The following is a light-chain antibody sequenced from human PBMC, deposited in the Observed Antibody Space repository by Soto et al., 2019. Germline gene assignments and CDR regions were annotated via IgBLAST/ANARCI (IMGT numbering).Light chain of an antibody. Sequence: QSVLTRPASVSGSPGQSITISCSGTSSDVGTYNLVSWYQQYPGKAPRLMIYEVTKRPSGVSNRFSGSKSGNTASLTISGLQPEDEADYYCCSYAGRSSSIFGTGTKVTVL. CDR3: CSYAGRSSSI. J-gene: IGLJ1*01. CDR1: SSDVGTYNL. V-gene: IGLV2-23*02. CDR2: EVT.